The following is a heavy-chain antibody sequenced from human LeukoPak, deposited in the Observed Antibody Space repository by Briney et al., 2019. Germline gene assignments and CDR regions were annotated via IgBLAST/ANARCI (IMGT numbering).Heavy chain of an antibody. J-gene: IGHJ4*02. CDR3: ASRTKLRYFDWLLPTGDY. V-gene: IGHV4-34*01. CDR1: GGSFSGYY. D-gene: IGHD3-9*01. Sequence: ETLSLTCAVYGGSFSGYYWSWIRQPPGKGLEWIGEINHSGSTNYNPSLKSRVTISVDTSKNQFSLKLSSVTAADTAVYYCASRTKLRYFDWLLPTGDYWGQGTLVTVSS. CDR2: INHSGST.